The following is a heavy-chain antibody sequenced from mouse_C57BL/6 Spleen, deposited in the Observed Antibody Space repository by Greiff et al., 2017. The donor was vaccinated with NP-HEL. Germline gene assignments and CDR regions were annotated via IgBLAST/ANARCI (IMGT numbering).Heavy chain of an antibody. J-gene: IGHJ2*01. CDR2: IWTGGGT. CDR3: ARNMGDDGYYFYYFDY. CDR1: GFSLTSYA. Sequence: QVQLQQSGPGLVAPSQSLSITCTVSGFSLTSYAISWVRQPPGKGLEWLGVIWTGGGTNYNSALKSRLSISKDNSKSQVFLKMNSLQTDDTARYYCARNMGDDGYYFYYFDYWGQGTTLTVSS. V-gene: IGHV2-9-1*01. D-gene: IGHD2-3*01.